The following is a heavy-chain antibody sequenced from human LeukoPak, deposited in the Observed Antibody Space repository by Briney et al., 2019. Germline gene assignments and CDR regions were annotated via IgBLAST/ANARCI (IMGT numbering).Heavy chain of an antibody. V-gene: IGHV3-53*01. Sequence: GGSLRLSCAASGFTVGSNYMTWVRQAPGKGLEWVSVLYTSGATYYADSVRGRFTISRDNSKNTLYLQMNSLRAEDTAVYYCARRPITPDYYYMDVWGKGTTVTVSS. D-gene: IGHD4-23*01. CDR1: GFTVGSNY. J-gene: IGHJ6*03. CDR2: LYTSGAT. CDR3: ARRPITPDYYYMDV.